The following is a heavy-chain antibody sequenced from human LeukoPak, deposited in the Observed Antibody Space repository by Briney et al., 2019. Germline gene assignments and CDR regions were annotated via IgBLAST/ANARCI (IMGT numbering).Heavy chain of an antibody. CDR1: GFTFSDNI. J-gene: IGHJ4*02. D-gene: IGHD3-10*01. CDR3: ARSPLNYGPFDY. V-gene: IGHV3-72*01. CDR2: IRIKGDGYTT. Sequence: AGSLTRYCATSGFTFSDNIMDWDRQAPGHEPEWVSRIRIKGDGYTTKYAAYVKGRFTISRDDSKSSLSLQMQSLKTEDTAVYYCARSPLNYGPFDYWGQGTLVTVSS.